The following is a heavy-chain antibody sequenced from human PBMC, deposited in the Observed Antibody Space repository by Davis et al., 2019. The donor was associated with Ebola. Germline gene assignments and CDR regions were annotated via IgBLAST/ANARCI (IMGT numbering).Heavy chain of an antibody. Sequence: PSETLSLTCTVSGGSISSSSYYWGWIRQPPGKGLEWIGSIYYSGSTYYNPSLKSRVTISVDTSKNQFSLKLSSVTAADTAVYYCASLIRYTVEGWFDPWGQGTLVTVSS. CDR3: ASLIRYTVEGWFDP. CDR2: IYYSGST. CDR1: GGSISSSSYY. J-gene: IGHJ5*02. D-gene: IGHD5-18*01. V-gene: IGHV4-39*01.